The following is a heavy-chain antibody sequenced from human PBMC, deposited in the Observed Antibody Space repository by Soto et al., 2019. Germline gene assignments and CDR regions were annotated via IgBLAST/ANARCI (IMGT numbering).Heavy chain of an antibody. J-gene: IGHJ5*02. D-gene: IGHD1-26*01. CDR2: TYYRSKWYF. CDR3: ARDPEGGVGAINWFDP. Sequence: SQTLSLTCAISGDSVSSNSAGWNWIRQTPSRGLEWLGRTYYRSKWYFNYAVSVESRITINPDTSKNQFSLQLSSVTPGDTAVYYCARDPEGGVGAINWFDPWGQGTLVTVSS. V-gene: IGHV6-1*01. CDR1: GDSVSSNSAG.